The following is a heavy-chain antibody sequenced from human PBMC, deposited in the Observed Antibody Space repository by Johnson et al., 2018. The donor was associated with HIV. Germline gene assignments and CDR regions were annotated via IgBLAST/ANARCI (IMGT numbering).Heavy chain of an antibody. Sequence: VQLVESGGGVVQPGRSLRLSCAASGFTFSSYAMHWVRQAPGKGLEWVAVISYDGSNKYYADSVKGRFTISRDNSKNTLYLQMNSLRAEDTAVYYCARSIAVAGHDIWGQGTMVTVSS. CDR2: ISYDGSNK. CDR1: GFTFSSYA. D-gene: IGHD6-13*01. V-gene: IGHV3-30*04. J-gene: IGHJ3*02. CDR3: ARSIAVAGHDI.